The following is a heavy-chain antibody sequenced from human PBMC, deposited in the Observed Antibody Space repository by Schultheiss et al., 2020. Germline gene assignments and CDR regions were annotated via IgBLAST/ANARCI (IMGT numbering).Heavy chain of an antibody. CDR3: ATYYTGAPYYYYMDV. V-gene: IGHV3-11*03. D-gene: IGHD1-26*01. Sequence: GESLKISCAASGFTFSDYYMSWIRQAPGKGLEWVSYISSSSSYTNYADSVKGRFTISRDNAKNSLYLQMNSLRAEDTAVYYCATYYTGAPYYYYMDVWGKGTTVTVSS. J-gene: IGHJ6*03. CDR2: ISSSSSYT. CDR1: GFTFSDYY.